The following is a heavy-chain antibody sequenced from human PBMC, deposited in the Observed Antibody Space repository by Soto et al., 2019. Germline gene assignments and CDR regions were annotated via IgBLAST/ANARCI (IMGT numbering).Heavy chain of an antibody. CDR1: GFTFSSYW. J-gene: IGHJ4*02. CDR3: QRDDLLDF. V-gene: IGHV3-7*01. CDR2: IKQDGTEK. Sequence: GGSLRLSCAASGFTFSSYWMHWVRQAPGKGLEWVANIKQDGTEKYYVDSVKGRFTISRDNAKNLLYLQMNSLRAEDTAVYYCQRDDLLDFWGRRTLVTVSS.